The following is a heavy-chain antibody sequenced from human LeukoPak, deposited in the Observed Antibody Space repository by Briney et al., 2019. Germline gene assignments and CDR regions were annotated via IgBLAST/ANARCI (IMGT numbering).Heavy chain of an antibody. CDR1: GYRFTSYW. Sequence: GESLRISCKGSGYRFTSYWIAWVRQMPGKGLEWMGIIYPGGSDARYSPSFQGQVTISADKSISTAYLQWSSLKASDTAMYYCARRYTTSSAGDYWGQGTLVTVSS. V-gene: IGHV5-51*01. D-gene: IGHD6-6*01. J-gene: IGHJ4*02. CDR3: ARRYTTSSAGDY. CDR2: IYPGGSDA.